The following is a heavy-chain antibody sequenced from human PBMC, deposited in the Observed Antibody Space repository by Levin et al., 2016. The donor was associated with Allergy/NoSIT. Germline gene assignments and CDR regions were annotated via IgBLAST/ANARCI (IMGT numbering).Heavy chain of an antibody. Sequence: WVRQAPGQGLEWMGWINPNSGGTNYAQKFQGRVTMTRDTSTSTVYMELSSLRSEDTAVYYCARGRSSGWYAWWFDPWGQGTLVTVSS. D-gene: IGHD6-19*01. V-gene: IGHV1-2*02. CDR3: ARGRSSGWYAWWFDP. CDR2: INPNSGGT. J-gene: IGHJ5*02.